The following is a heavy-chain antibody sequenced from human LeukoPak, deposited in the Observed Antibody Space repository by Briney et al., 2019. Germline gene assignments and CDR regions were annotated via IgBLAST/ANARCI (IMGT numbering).Heavy chain of an antibody. CDR3: ARPRGYDSSGYYPYYFDY. J-gene: IGHJ4*02. D-gene: IGHD3-22*01. CDR1: GYTFTSYG. Sequence: ASVKVSCKASGYTFTSYGISWVRQAPGQGLEWMRWISAYNGNTNYAQKLQGRVTMTTDTSTSTAYMELRSLRSDDTAVYYCARPRGYDSSGYYPYYFDYWGQGTLVTVSS. V-gene: IGHV1-18*01. CDR2: ISAYNGNT.